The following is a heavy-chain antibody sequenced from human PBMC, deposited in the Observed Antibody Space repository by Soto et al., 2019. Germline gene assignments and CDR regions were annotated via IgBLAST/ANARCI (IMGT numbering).Heavy chain of an antibody. CDR1: GGTFSSYA. CDR3: AGRPHGSAQGDY. CDR2: IIPIFGTA. D-gene: IGHD3-10*01. J-gene: IGHJ4*02. Sequence: SVKVSCKASGGTFSSYAISWVRQAPGQGLEWMGGIIPIFGTANYAQKFQGRVTITADESTSTAYMELSSLRSEDTAVYYCAGRPHGSAQGDYWGQGTLVTVSS. V-gene: IGHV1-69*13.